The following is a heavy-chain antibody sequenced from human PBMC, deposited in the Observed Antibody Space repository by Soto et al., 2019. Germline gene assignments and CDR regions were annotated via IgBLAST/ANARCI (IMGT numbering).Heavy chain of an antibody. J-gene: IGHJ6*02. CDR3: ARALIAVAGSSGGSWYYYGMDV. CDR2: IWYDGSNK. CDR1: GFTFSSYG. D-gene: IGHD6-19*01. V-gene: IGHV3-33*01. Sequence: PGGSLRLSCAASGFTFSSYGMHWVRQAPGKGLEWVAVIWYDGSNKYYADSVKGRFTISRDNSKNTLYLQMNSLRAEDTAVYYCARALIAVAGSSGGSWYYYGMDVWGQGTTVTVSS.